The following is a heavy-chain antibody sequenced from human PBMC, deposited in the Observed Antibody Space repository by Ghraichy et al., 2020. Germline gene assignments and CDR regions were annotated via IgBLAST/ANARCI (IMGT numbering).Heavy chain of an antibody. V-gene: IGHV4-59*08. Sequence: SETLSLTCTVSGGSISSYYWSWIRQPPGKGLEWIGYIYYSGSTNYNPSLKSRVTISVDTSKNQFSLKLSSVTAADTAVYYCARGLAGPRLNYWGQGTLVTVSS. CDR3: ARGLAGPRLNY. CDR2: IYYSGST. CDR1: GGSISSYY. D-gene: IGHD6-13*01. J-gene: IGHJ4*02.